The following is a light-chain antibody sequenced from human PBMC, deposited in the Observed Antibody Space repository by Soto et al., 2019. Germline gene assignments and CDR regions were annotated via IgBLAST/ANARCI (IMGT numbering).Light chain of an antibody. CDR1: EAIRSW. Sequence: DIKMTQSPSSVSASVGDRVTITCRASEAIRSWLAWYQQKPGRAPKLLVYSASSLQNGAPSRFTGSGSGTDFTLTITSLQPDDTAIYYCQQARSFPLTVGGGTKVDSK. CDR3: QQARSFPLT. V-gene: IGKV1-12*01. J-gene: IGKJ4*01. CDR2: SAS.